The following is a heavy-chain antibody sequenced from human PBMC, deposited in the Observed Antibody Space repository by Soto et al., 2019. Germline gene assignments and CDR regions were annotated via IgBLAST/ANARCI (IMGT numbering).Heavy chain of an antibody. V-gene: IGHV6-1*01. J-gene: IGHJ6*02. CDR1: GDSFSSNSAA. Sequence: PSQTLSLTCAISGDSFSSNSAALNWIRQSPSRGLEWLGRTYYRSKWYNDYAVSVKSRITINPDTSKNQFSLQLNSVTPEDTAVYYCARGENDAIYYYYRMDVWGQGPTVTVSS. CDR2: TYYRSKWYN. CDR3: ARGENDAIYYYYRMDV. D-gene: IGHD1-1*01.